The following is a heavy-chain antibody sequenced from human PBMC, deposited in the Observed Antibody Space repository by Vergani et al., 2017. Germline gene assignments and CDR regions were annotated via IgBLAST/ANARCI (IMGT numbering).Heavy chain of an antibody. CDR2: ISASGNA. D-gene: IGHD3-10*01. V-gene: IGHV4-61*02. CDR1: GGSISAGYYF. J-gene: IGHJ3*01. CDR3: ARRSEGYYSGSKVHPLRTAFAV. Sequence: QVQLQASGPGRVKPSQTLSLTCTMSGGSISAGYYFWSWIPQPAGKGLEWLGHISASGNASHSPSRKTRVSMTVDTSKNQFSLTVTSVTAADTAIYFCARRSEGYYSGSKVHPLRTAFAVWGHGTVGTVSS.